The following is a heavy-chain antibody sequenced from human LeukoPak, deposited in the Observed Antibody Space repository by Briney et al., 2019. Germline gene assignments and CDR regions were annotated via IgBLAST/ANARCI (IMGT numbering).Heavy chain of an antibody. J-gene: IGHJ4*02. Sequence: GGSLRLSCAASGFTFRSYGMHWVRQAPGKGLEGVAVIWYDGSNKYYADSVKGRFTISRDTAKNRVYLQMNSLRAEDTAVYYCARDWARGYIYGLTRSYFDYWGQGTLVTVSS. CDR1: GFTFRSYG. CDR3: ARDWARGYIYGLTRSYFDY. V-gene: IGHV3-33*01. CDR2: IWYDGSNK. D-gene: IGHD5-18*01.